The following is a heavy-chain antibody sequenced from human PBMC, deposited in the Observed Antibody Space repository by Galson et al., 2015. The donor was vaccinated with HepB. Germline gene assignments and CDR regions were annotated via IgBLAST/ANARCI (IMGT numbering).Heavy chain of an antibody. D-gene: IGHD3-10*01. V-gene: IGHV6-1*01. Sequence: CAISGDSVSSNSAAWNWIRQSPSRGLEWLGRTYYRSKWYNDYAVSVKSRITINPDTSKNQFSLQLNSVTPEDTAVYYCARDREEIIQGGDAFDIWGQGTMVTVSS. J-gene: IGHJ3*02. CDR1: GDSVSSNSAA. CDR2: TYYRSKWYN. CDR3: ARDREEIIQGGDAFDI.